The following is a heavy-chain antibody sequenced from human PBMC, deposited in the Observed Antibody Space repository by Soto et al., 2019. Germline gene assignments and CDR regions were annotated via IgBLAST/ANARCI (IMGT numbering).Heavy chain of an antibody. V-gene: IGHV3-48*01. J-gene: IGHJ4*02. CDR3: ARDPNGDLYLDY. CDR2: ISSSSSTI. D-gene: IGHD4-17*01. Sequence: PGGSLRLSCAASGFIFSTYSMNWVRQGPGKGLEWVSYISSSSSTIFYTDSVKGRFTVSRDNAKNSLYLQMNSLRAEDTAVYYCARDPNGDLYLDYWGQGTLVTVSS. CDR1: GFIFSTYS.